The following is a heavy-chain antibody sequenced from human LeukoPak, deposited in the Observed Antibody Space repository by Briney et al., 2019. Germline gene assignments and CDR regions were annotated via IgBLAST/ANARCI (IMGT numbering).Heavy chain of an antibody. CDR2: INPNSGGT. D-gene: IGHD2-2*01. V-gene: IGHV1-2*04. Sequence: ASVKVSCKASGYTFTGYYMHWVRQAPGQGLEWMGWINPNSGGTNYAQKFQGWVTMTRDTSISTAYMELSRLRSDDTAVYYCARGGVVPAAMRGAFVDYWGQGTLVTVSS. CDR3: ARGGVVPAAMRGAFVDY. CDR1: GYTFTGYY. J-gene: IGHJ4*02.